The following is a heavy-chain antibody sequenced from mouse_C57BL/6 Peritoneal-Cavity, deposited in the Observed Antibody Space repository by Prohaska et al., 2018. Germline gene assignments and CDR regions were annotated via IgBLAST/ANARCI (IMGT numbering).Heavy chain of an antibody. CDR2: IYPGSGST. CDR3: ARYTTERSDGFAY. Sequence: PGQGLERIGVIYPGSGSTNYNEKFKSKATLTVDTSSITAYMQPSSLTSEDSAVTYCARYTTERSDGFAYWGQGTLVTVSA. V-gene: IGHV1-55*01. J-gene: IGHJ3*01.